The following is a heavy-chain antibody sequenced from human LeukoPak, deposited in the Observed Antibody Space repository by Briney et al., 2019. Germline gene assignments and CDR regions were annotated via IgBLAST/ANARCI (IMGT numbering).Heavy chain of an antibody. J-gene: IGHJ4*02. CDR2: MYISGST. D-gene: IGHD1-26*01. CDR1: GVSTTNYY. CDR3: ARDYLVGAPLDS. V-gene: IGHV4-4*07. Sequence: SETLSLTCTGSGVSTTNYYWARIRQPAGKGLEWIGRMYISGSTNYNPSLKSRVSISIDKTKNQFSLKLGSVTAADTAIYYCARDYLVGAPLDSWGQGTLVTVSS.